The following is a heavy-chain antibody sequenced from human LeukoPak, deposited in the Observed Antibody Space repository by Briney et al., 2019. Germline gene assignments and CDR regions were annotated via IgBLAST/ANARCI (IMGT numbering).Heavy chain of an antibody. CDR2: IRYDGSNK. Sequence: QPGRSLRLSCAASGFTFSSYGMHWVRQAPGKGLEWVAFIRYDGSNKYYADSVKGRFTISRDNSKNTLYLQMNSLRAEDTAVYYCAKENAAHSYGLSYWGQGTLVTVSS. CDR3: AKENAAHSYGLSY. J-gene: IGHJ4*02. CDR1: GFTFSSYG. V-gene: IGHV3-30*02. D-gene: IGHD5-18*01.